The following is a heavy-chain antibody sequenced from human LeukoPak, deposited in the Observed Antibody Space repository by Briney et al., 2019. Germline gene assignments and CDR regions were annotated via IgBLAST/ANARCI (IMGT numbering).Heavy chain of an antibody. CDR3: ARSGYYDILTGYYTPPTDAFDI. Sequence: GSLRLSCAASGFTFSDYYMSWIRQPAGKGLEWIGRIYTSGSTNYNPSLKSRVTMSVDTSKNQFSLKLGSVTAADTAVYYCARSGYYDILTGYYTPPTDAFDIWGQGTMVTVSS. CDR1: GFTFSDYY. J-gene: IGHJ3*02. CDR2: IYTSGST. D-gene: IGHD3-9*01. V-gene: IGHV4-4*07.